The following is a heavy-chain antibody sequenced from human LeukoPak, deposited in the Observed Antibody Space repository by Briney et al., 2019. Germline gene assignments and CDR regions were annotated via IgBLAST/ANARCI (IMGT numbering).Heavy chain of an antibody. D-gene: IGHD3-22*01. J-gene: IGHJ3*02. V-gene: IGHV1-69*04. CDR1: GGTFSSYA. CDR3: ARDKYYDSSGLDAFDI. CDR2: IIPILGIA. Sequence: SVKVSCKASGGTFSSYAISWVRQAPGQGLEWMGRIIPILGIANYAQKFQGRVTMTTDTSTSTAYMELRSLRSDDTAVYYCARDKYYDSSGLDAFDIWGQGTMVTVSS.